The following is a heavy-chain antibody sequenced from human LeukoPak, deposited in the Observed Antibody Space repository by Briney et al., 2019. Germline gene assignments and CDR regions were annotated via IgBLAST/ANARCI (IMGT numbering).Heavy chain of an antibody. D-gene: IGHD2-15*01. Sequence: GGSLRLSCAASGFTVSSSYMSWVRQAPGKGLEWVSVIYSGGSTYYADSMKGRFTISRDNSKNTLYLQMNSLRAEDTAVYYCTRGYCSGGTCYSVYFDCWGQGALVTVFS. CDR2: IYSGGST. V-gene: IGHV3-66*01. J-gene: IGHJ4*02. CDR3: TRGYCSGGTCYSVYFDC. CDR1: GFTVSSSY.